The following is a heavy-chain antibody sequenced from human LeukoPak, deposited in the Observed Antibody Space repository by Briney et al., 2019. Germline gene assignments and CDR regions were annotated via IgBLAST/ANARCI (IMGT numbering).Heavy chain of an antibody. CDR3: ARDRMATRRFDY. CDR1: GFTFSSYG. D-gene: IGHD5-24*01. CDR2: ISYDGSNK. V-gene: IGHV3-30*03. Sequence: GGSLRLSCAASGFTFSSYGMHWVRQAPGKGLEWVAVISYDGSNKYYADSVKGRFTISRDNSKNTLYLQMNSLRAEDTAVYYCARDRMATRRFDYWGQGTLVTVSS. J-gene: IGHJ4*02.